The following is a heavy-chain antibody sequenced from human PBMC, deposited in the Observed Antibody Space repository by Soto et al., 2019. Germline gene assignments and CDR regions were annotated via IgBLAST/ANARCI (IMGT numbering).Heavy chain of an antibody. CDR3: ARDVEGYDFWSGPYYYYGMDA. D-gene: IGHD3-3*01. V-gene: IGHV1-69*13. J-gene: IGHJ6*02. Sequence: ASVKVSCKASGGTFSSYAISWVRQAPGQGLEWMGGIIPIFGTANYAQKFQGRVTITADESTSTAYMELSSLRSEDTAVYYCARDVEGYDFWSGPYYYYGMDAWGQGTTVTVSS. CDR1: GGTFSSYA. CDR2: IIPIFGTA.